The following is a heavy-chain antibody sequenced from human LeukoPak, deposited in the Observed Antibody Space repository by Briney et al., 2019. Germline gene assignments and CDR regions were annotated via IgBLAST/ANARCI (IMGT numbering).Heavy chain of an antibody. J-gene: IGHJ4*02. D-gene: IGHD6-13*01. V-gene: IGHV3-53*01. CDR3: ARRLYSSSWSSFDY. Sequence: GGSLRLSCAASGFTVSSNYMSWVRQAPGKGLEWVSVIYSGGNTYYADSVKGRFTISRDNSKNTLYLQMNSLRAEDTAVYYCARRLYSSSWSSFDYWGQGTLVTVSS. CDR2: IYSGGNT. CDR1: GFTVSSNY.